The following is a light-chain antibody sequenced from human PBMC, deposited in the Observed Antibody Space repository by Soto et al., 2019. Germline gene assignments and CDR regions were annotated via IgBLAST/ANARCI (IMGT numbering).Light chain of an antibody. Sequence: DIQMTQSPASLSASVGDRVTINCRASDNIGSNLNWYQHQPGRAPKLLIYAASSLQSGVPSRFSGSGSGRRFTLTISSLQTEDFATYFCQQSYRILTFGGGT. V-gene: IGKV1-39*01. CDR1: DNIGSN. J-gene: IGKJ4*01. CDR2: AAS. CDR3: QQSYRILT.